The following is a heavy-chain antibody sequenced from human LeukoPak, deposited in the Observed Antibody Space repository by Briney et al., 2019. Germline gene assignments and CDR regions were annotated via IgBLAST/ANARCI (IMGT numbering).Heavy chain of an antibody. D-gene: IGHD3-10*01. CDR2: INHSGST. CDR3: ARHGGPYYYGSGNEYFDY. J-gene: IGHJ4*02. Sequence: SETLSLTCAVYGGSFSGYYWSWIRQPPGKGLEWIGEINHSGSTNYNPSLKSRVTISVDTSKNQFSLKLSSVTAADTAVYYCARHGGPYYYGSGNEYFDYWGQGTLVTVSS. V-gene: IGHV4-34*01. CDR1: GGSFSGYY.